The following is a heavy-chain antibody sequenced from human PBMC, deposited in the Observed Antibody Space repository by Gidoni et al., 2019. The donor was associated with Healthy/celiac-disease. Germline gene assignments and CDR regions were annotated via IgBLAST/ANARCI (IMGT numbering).Heavy chain of an antibody. CDR2: IWYDDSNK. Sequence: RPLRLSCAASGFTFSSYGRHCVRQAPGTGLEWVAVIWYDDSNKYYADSVKGRFTISRDNSKNTLYLQMNSLRAEDTAVYYCARGGGTTDDPWGQGTMVTVSS. CDR1: GFTFSSYG. CDR3: ARGGGTTDDP. V-gene: IGHV3-33*01. D-gene: IGHD1-7*01. J-gene: IGHJ5*02.